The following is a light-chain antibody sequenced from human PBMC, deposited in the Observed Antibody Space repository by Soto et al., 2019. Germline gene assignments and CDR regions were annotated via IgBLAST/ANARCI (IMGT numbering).Light chain of an antibody. CDR2: DAS. CDR1: QSISSW. V-gene: IGKV1-5*01. Sequence: DIQMTQSPSTLSASVGDRVTITCRASQSISSWLAWYQQKPGKAPKLLIYDASSLKSGVPSGFSGSGSGTEFTLTISSLQPDDFATFYCQQYNTYSPTFGQGTKVDIK. J-gene: IGKJ1*01. CDR3: QQYNTYSPT.